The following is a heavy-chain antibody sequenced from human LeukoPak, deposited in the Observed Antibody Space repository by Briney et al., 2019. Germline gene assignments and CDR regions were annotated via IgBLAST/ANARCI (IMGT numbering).Heavy chain of an antibody. J-gene: IGHJ4*02. CDR2: ISPDRTIT. CDR3: ARGCRGIRFPADY. Sequence: GGSLRLSCAASGFTLSNYRLHWVRQAPGEGLVWVSHISPDRTITPYADSVKGRFTISRDNSQNTLYLQMNALKAEDTAVYFWARGCRGIRFPADYWGQGALVTVSS. V-gene: IGHV3-74*01. D-gene: IGHD2-15*01. CDR1: GFTLSNYR.